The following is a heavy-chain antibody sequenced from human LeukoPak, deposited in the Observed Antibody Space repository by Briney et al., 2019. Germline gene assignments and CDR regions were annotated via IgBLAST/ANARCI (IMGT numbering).Heavy chain of an antibody. Sequence: GGSLRLSCGASGFVFDDYDMHWVRQAPGQGLEWMGRINPNSGDTSFAQKFQDRVTLTRDTSINTAYMELHSLRSDDTAIYYCVRDYDILSGYYRQDWYFDLWGRGTLVTVSS. J-gene: IGHJ2*01. D-gene: IGHD3-9*01. CDR2: INPNSGDT. CDR1: GFVFDDYD. CDR3: VRDYDILSGYYRQDWYFDL. V-gene: IGHV1-2*06.